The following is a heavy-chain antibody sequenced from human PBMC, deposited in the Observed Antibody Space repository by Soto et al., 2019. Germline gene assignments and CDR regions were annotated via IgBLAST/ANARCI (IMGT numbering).Heavy chain of an antibody. CDR3: ARRTSFLGAFDY. CDR1: GFSFDKYA. Sequence: GGSLRLSCVASGFSFDKYAMACVRQAPGKGLEWVSHVAAGGGHTYYAEAVQGRFTLSRDNSKNKLFLQINTLRADDTAIYFCARRTSFLGAFDYWGQGVLVTVSS. J-gene: IGHJ4*02. V-gene: IGHV3-23*01. CDR2: VAAGGGHT. D-gene: IGHD3-16*02.